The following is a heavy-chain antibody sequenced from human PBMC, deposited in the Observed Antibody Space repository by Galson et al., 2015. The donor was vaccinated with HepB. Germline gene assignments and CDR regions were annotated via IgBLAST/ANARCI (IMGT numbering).Heavy chain of an antibody. V-gene: IGHV1-69*01. CDR2: IIPIFGRA. D-gene: IGHD1-1*01. J-gene: IGHJ4*02. Sequence: VKVSCKASEGTFSNYAINCVRQTPGQGLEWMGGIIPIFGRANYAQKFQGRVTITAEESTSTAYMELRSLRSEDSAGYYCASPYPGEPNPQNLFYWGQGTLVTVSS. CDR3: ASPYPGEPNPQNLFY. CDR1: EGTFSNYA.